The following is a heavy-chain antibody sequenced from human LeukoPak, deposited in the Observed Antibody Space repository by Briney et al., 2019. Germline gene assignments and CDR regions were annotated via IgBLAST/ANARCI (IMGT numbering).Heavy chain of an antibody. CDR2: TYYRSKWYN. Sequence: SQTLSLTCAISGDSFSGNSAAWNWIRQSPSRGLEWLGRTYYRSKWYNEYAVSVKSLITINPDTSKNQFSLQLNSVTPEDTAVYYCTRGPDFDYWGQGTLVTVSS. J-gene: IGHJ4*02. V-gene: IGHV6-1*01. CDR3: TRGPDFDY. CDR1: GDSFSGNSAA.